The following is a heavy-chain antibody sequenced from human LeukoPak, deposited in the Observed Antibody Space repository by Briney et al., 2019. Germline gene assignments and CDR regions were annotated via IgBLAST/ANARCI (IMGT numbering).Heavy chain of an antibody. V-gene: IGHV4-30-2*01. J-gene: IGHJ6*02. CDR1: GGSISSGGYS. CDR2: IYHSGST. CDR3: ASLNTENYYYGMDV. Sequence: PSETLSLTCAVSGGSISSGGYSWSWIRQPPGKGLEWIGYIYHSGSTYYNPSLRSRVTISVDRSKNQFSLKLSSVTAADTAVYYCASLNTENYYYGMDVWGQGTTVTVSS.